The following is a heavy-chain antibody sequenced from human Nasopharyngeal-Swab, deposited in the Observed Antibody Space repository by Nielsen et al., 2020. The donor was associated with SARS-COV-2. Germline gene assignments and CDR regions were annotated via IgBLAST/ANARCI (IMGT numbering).Heavy chain of an antibody. Sequence: SETLSLTCAVYGGSFSGYYWSWIRQPPGKGLEWIGEINHSGSTSYNPSLKSRVTISVDTSKNQFSLKLSSVTAADTAVYYCARGWAFDYWGQGTLVTVSS. CDR2: INHSGST. CDR1: GGSFSGYY. J-gene: IGHJ4*02. V-gene: IGHV4-34*01. D-gene: IGHD7-27*01. CDR3: ARGWAFDY.